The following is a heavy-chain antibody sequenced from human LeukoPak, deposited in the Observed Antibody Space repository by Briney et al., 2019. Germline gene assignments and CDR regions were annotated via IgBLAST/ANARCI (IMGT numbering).Heavy chain of an antibody. J-gene: IGHJ4*02. V-gene: IGHV4-39*01. CDR1: GGSISSSSYS. Sequence: PSETLSLTCTVSGGSISSSSYSWGWIRQPPGKGLEWIGRIYYSGRTYHNASLKNRVAISVDMYKHQFSLNLRSVTAADTAIYYCAAENGNFWIGYHYFEDWGQGTLVSVSS. CDR2: IYYSGRT. D-gene: IGHD3-3*01. CDR3: AAENGNFWIGYHYFED.